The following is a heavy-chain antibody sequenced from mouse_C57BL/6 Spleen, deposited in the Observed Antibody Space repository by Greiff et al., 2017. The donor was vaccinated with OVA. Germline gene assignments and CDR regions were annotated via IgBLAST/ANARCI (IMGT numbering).Heavy chain of an antibody. J-gene: IGHJ4*01. CDR2: LRNKANNHAT. Sequence: EVKLMESGGGLVQPGGSMKLSCAASGFTFSDAWMDWVRQSPEKGLEWVAELRNKANNHATYYAVSVKGRFTISRDDSKSSVYRHMNNLRAEDTGNYDCTRRGYESNSYAMDYWGQGTSVTVSS. V-gene: IGHV6-6*01. D-gene: IGHD2-5*01. CDR1: GFTFSDAW. CDR3: TRRGYESNSYAMDY.